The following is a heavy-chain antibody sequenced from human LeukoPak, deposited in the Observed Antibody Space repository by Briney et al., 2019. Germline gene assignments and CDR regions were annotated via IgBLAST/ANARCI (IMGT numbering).Heavy chain of an antibody. D-gene: IGHD3-10*01. CDR3: AAQIYSTMVRGVLNWFDP. Sequence: SETLSLTCTVSGGSVSSRSYYWGWIRQPPGKGPEWIGSIYYSGITYYNPSLKSRVTISVYTSKNQFSLKLTSVTAPDTAVYYCAAQIYSTMVRGVLNWFDPWGQGTLVTVSS. CDR1: GGSVSSRSYY. CDR2: IYYSGIT. V-gene: IGHV4-39*01. J-gene: IGHJ5*02.